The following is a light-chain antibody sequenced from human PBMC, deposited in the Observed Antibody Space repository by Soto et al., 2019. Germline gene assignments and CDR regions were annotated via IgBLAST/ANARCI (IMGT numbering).Light chain of an antibody. V-gene: IGKV1-39*01. CDR1: RGIGSH. Sequence: DIQLTQSPSFLSASVGDRVTITCRASRGIGSHLAWYQQKPGRAPKLLIYAASSLQSGVPSRFSGSGSGTDFTLTISSLEPEDFATYYCQQSYSTSWKFGQGTKVDIK. J-gene: IGKJ1*01. CDR2: AAS. CDR3: QQSYSTSWK.